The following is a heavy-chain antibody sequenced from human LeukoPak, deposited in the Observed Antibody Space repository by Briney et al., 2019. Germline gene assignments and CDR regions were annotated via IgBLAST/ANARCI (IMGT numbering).Heavy chain of an antibody. D-gene: IGHD3-10*01. CDR2: VSWNSDSI. J-gene: IGHJ3*02. CDR1: GFTFDDYA. Sequence: SLRLSCAASGFTFDDYAMHWVRQAPGKGLEWVSGVSWNSDSIGYADSVKGRFTISRDNAKNSLYLQMNSLRAEDTAFYYCAKDIFTLLRGAFDIWGQGTMVTVSS. V-gene: IGHV3-9*01. CDR3: AKDIFTLLRGAFDI.